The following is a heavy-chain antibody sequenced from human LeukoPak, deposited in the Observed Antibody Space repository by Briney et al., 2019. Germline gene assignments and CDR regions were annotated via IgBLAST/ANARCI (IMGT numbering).Heavy chain of an antibody. D-gene: IGHD4-17*01. J-gene: IGHJ4*02. CDR3: ARFPHPYDYGDSSLDY. Sequence: GGSLRLSCAASGFSFSSYWMSWVRQAPGKGLEWVANIKQDGNEKYYVDSVKGRFTISRDNAKNSLYLQMNSLRSDDTAVYYCARFPHPYDYGDSSLDYWGQGTLVTVSS. CDR2: IKQDGNEK. V-gene: IGHV3-7*03. CDR1: GFSFSSYW.